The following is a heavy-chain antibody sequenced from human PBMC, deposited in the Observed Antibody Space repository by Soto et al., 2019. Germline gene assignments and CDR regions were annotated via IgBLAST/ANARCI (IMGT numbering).Heavy chain of an antibody. CDR3: VRDTNYIYLYDAFDI. D-gene: IGHD1-7*01. CDR2: ISGSSNYI. V-gene: IGHV3-21*01. J-gene: IGHJ3*02. Sequence: GGSLRLSCAASGFTFNTYSMNWVRQAPGKGLEWVSCISGSSNYIYYADSVKGRFTISRDNAKNSLYLQLNSLRAEDTAVYYCVRDTNYIYLYDAFDIWGQGTMVTVSS. CDR1: GFTFNTYS.